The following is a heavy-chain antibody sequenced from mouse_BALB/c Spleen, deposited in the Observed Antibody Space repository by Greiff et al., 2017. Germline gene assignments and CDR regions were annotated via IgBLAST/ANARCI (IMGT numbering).Heavy chain of an antibody. D-gene: IGHD2-2*01. CDR1: GFSLTSYG. J-gene: IGHJ2*01. V-gene: IGHV2-2*02. Sequence: QVQLQQSGPGLVQPSQSLSITCTVSGFSLTSYGVHWVRQSPGKGLEWLGVIWSGGSTDYNAAFISRLSISKDNSKSQVFFKMNSLQANDTAIYYCARKGDYGLYFDYWGQGTTLAGSS. CDR3: ARKGDYGLYFDY. CDR2: IWSGGST.